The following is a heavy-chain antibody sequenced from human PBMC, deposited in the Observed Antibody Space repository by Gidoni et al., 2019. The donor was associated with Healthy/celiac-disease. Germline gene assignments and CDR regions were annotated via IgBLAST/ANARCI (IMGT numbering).Heavy chain of an antibody. CDR2: IYYSGST. V-gene: IGHV4-59*01. D-gene: IGHD2-2*01. CDR1: GGSISSYY. Sequence: QVQLQASCPGLVKPSETLSLTCTVSGGSISSYYWSWFRQPPGKGLEWIWYIYYSGSTNDNPSLKSRVTISVDTSKNQFSLKLSSVTAADTAVYYCAREVGSTSGYYYYYGMDVWGQGTTVTVSS. CDR3: AREVGSTSGYYYYYGMDV. J-gene: IGHJ6*02.